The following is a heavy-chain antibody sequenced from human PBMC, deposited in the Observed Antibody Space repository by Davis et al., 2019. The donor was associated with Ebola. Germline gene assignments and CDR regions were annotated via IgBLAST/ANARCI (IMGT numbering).Heavy chain of an antibody. J-gene: IGHJ5*02. Sequence: ASVKVSCKASGYTFISYDINWVRQATGQGLGWMGYINPERGETGYGQKFQGRVTMTRNTAISTVYMELRSLRSDDTAVYYCARTPVLRYSNWFDPWGQGTLVTVSS. CDR1: GYTFISYD. D-gene: IGHD3-9*01. CDR2: INPERGET. V-gene: IGHV1-8*01. CDR3: ARTPVLRYSNWFDP.